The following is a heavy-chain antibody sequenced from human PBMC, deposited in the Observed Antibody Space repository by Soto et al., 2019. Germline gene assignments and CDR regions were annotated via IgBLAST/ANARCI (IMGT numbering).Heavy chain of an antibody. D-gene: IGHD3-22*01. Sequence: SETLSLTCTVSGSPISDNYWSWFRQAPGQGLEWVGDIYYTGTTNYNPSLKSRVTISVDTSKMQFSLKLTSVTAADTALYYCARPRLVGDSSSYYYHWGQGTLVTVS. J-gene: IGHJ4*02. CDR3: ARPRLVGDSSSYYYH. CDR1: GSPISDNY. V-gene: IGHV4-59*12. CDR2: IYYTGTT.